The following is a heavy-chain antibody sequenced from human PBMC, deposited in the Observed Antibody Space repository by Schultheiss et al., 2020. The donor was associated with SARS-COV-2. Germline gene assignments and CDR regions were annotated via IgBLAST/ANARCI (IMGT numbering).Heavy chain of an antibody. CDR2: ISGSGGST. CDR1: GFTFSSYW. Sequence: GGSLRLSCAASGFTFSSYWMSWVRQAPGKGLEWVSAISGSGGSTYYADSVKGRFTISRDNSKNTLYLQMNSLRAEDTAVYYCAKDWGYGSGSYRSYGMDVWGQGTTVTVSS. J-gene: IGHJ6*02. V-gene: IGHV3-23*01. D-gene: IGHD3-10*01. CDR3: AKDWGYGSGSYRSYGMDV.